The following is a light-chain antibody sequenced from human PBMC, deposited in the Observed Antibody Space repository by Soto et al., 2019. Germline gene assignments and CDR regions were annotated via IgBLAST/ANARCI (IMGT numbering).Light chain of an antibody. V-gene: IGKV3-20*01. J-gene: IGKJ2*01. Sequence: IVLTQSPGTLSLSPGERATLSCRASQSVSSTYLAWYQQKPGQAPRLLIYGASSRATGIPDRFSGSGSGTDFTLTISRLEPGDFAVYYCQQYGSSPPRYTFGQGTKLEIK. CDR3: QQYGSSPPRYT. CDR1: QSVSSTY. CDR2: GAS.